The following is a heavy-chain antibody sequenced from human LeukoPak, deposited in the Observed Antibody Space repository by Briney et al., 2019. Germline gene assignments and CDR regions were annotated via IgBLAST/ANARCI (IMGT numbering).Heavy chain of an antibody. CDR3: AITSRAVSPGN. V-gene: IGHV3-7*02. CDR1: GIMFSNFW. Sequence: PGTSLRLSCAASGIMFSNFWMSWVRQAPGGGLEWVAAIKEDGSATSYVDSVKGRFTISRDNAKDSVFLQMITLRAEDTAVYYCAITSRAVSPGNWGQGTLVTVSS. J-gene: IGHJ4*02. D-gene: IGHD3-10*01. CDR2: IKEDGSAT.